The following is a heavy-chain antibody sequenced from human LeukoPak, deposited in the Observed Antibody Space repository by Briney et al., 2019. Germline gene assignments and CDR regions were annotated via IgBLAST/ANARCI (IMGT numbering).Heavy chain of an antibody. D-gene: IGHD4-17*01. Sequence: ASVKVSCKASGYTFTRYGISWVRQAPVQGLEGMGWISAYNGNTNYAQKLQGRVTMTTDTSKSTAYMELRSLRSDDTAVYYCARAMWNYGDSNYDYWGQGTLVTVSS. CDR1: GYTFTRYG. V-gene: IGHV1-18*01. CDR3: ARAMWNYGDSNYDY. CDR2: ISAYNGNT. J-gene: IGHJ4*02.